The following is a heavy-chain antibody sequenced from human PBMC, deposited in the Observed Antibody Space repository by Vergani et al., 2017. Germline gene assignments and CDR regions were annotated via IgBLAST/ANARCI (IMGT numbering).Heavy chain of an antibody. Sequence: QVQLQESGPGLVKPSETLSLTCTVSGGSISSYYWSWIRQPPGKGLEWIGYIYYSGSTNYNPSLKSRVTISVDTSKNQFSLKLSSVTAADTAVYYCARDKVVVVPAARGGGFGAFDIWGQGTMVTVSS. J-gene: IGHJ3*02. CDR2: IYYSGST. CDR1: GGSISSYY. D-gene: IGHD2-2*01. CDR3: ARDKVVVVPAARGGGFGAFDI. V-gene: IGHV4-59*01.